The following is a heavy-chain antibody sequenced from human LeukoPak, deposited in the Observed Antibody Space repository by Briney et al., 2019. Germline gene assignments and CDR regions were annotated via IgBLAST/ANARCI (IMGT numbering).Heavy chain of an antibody. J-gene: IGHJ3*02. CDR1: RFNSDKYG. Sequence: GGSLRLSCAASRFNSDKYGMSWVRQAPGKGLEWVANIKGDGGAKDYVDSVKGRFTISRDNAKNSLYLQMNSLRAEDTATYYCARHGYWAFDIWGQGTMVTVSS. CDR2: IKGDGGAK. D-gene: IGHD4-17*01. CDR3: ARHGYWAFDI. V-gene: IGHV3-7*01.